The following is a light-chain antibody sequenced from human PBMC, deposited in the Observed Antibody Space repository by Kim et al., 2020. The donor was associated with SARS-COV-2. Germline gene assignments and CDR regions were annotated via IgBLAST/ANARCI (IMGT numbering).Light chain of an antibody. CDR3: QQHNSAPLT. CDR1: QGISNY. V-gene: IGKV1-27*01. J-gene: IGKJ1*01. Sequence: DIQMTQSPSSLSASVGDRVTITCRASQGISNYLAWYQQKPGEVPKLLIYAASALKSGVPSRFSGSGSGTDFTLTISSLHPEDVAAYYCQQHNSAPLTFGQGTKVDIK. CDR2: AAS.